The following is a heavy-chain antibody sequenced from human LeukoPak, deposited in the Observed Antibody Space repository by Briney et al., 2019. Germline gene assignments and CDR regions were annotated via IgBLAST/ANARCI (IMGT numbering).Heavy chain of an antibody. D-gene: IGHD2-15*01. CDR3: ARELISSTSLDY. CDR1: GFTFSSYS. CDR2: ISSSRYI. Sequence: PGRSLRLSGAASGFTFSSYSMDWVRQSPGKWLGLVSSISSSRYIYYAVSVKGRFTISRDNAKNSLYLQMNSLRAEDTAVYYCARELISSTSLDYWGQGTLVTVSS. J-gene: IGHJ4*02. V-gene: IGHV3-21*01.